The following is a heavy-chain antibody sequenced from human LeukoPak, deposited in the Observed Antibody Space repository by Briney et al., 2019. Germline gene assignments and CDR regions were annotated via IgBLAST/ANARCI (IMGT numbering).Heavy chain of an antibody. J-gene: IGHJ2*01. CDR3: ARETTVIREWYFDL. Sequence: GGPLRLSCAASGLTLSNYWMHWVRQAPGKGLVWVSRMNSDGSSTTYADSVKGRFTISRDNAKNTLYLQMNSLRAEDTAVYYCARETTVIREWYFDLWGRGTLVTVAS. CDR1: GLTLSNYW. V-gene: IGHV3-74*01. D-gene: IGHD4-17*01. CDR2: MNSDGSST.